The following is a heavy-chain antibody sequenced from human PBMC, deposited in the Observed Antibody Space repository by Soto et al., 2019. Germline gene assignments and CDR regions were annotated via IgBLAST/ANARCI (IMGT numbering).Heavy chain of an antibody. D-gene: IGHD6-13*01. CDR2: ISCSSGTI. V-gene: IGHV3-48*02. CDR3: ARDKHSSSWYRFDY. CDR1: GFTFDDYA. Sequence: GGSLRLSCAASGFTFDDYALNWVRQAPGKGLEWVSGISCSSGTIYYADSVKGRFTISRDNAKNSLYLQMNSLRDEDTAVYYCARDKHSSSWYRFDYWGQGTLVTVSS. J-gene: IGHJ4*02.